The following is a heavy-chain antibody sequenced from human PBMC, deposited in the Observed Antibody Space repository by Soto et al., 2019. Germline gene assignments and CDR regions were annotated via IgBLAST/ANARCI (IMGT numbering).Heavy chain of an antibody. CDR3: AKAGGAAGTGNYFDS. CDR1: GFTFSNYA. CDR2: ISGSAGST. Sequence: DVQLLESGGGLVQPGGSLRLSCAASGFTFSNYAINWVRQSPGKGLEWVSVISGSAGSTYYADSVKGRFTITRDNSKNPLYLKINSLRAEDTPLYYCAKAGGAAGTGNYFDSWGQGPLVPVPS. V-gene: IGHV3-23*01. D-gene: IGHD6-13*01. J-gene: IGHJ4*02.